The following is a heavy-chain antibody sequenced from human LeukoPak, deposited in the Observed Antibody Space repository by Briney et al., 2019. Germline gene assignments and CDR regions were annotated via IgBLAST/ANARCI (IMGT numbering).Heavy chain of an antibody. CDR2: IKQDGSEK. CDR3: ARGRWGQLYYFDY. CDR1: GFTFSSYW. D-gene: IGHD1-1*01. J-gene: IGHJ4*02. V-gene: IGHV3-7*01. Sequence: GGSLRLSCAASGFTFSSYWMSWVRQAPAKGLEWVANIKQDGSEKYYVDSVKGRFTISRDNAKNSLYLQMNSLRAEDTAVYYCARGRWGQLYYFDYWGQGTLVTVSS.